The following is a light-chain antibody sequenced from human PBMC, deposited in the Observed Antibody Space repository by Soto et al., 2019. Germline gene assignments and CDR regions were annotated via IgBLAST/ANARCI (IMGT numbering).Light chain of an antibody. CDR1: SSDIGAYNY. V-gene: IGLV2-14*03. J-gene: IGLJ1*01. Sequence: QSVLTQLASVSGSAGQSSTISCTGTSSDIGAYNYVSWYQQYPGKAPKLMIYGVTNRPSGVSNRFSGSKTGNTASLTISGLQAEDEADYYCFSHRSGDSHVFGTGTKVTVL. CDR3: FSHRSGDSHV. CDR2: GVT.